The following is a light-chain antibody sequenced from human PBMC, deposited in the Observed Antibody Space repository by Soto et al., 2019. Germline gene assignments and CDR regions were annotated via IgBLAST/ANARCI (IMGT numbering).Light chain of an antibody. CDR2: KAS. CDR3: QQLNDYPTT. CDR1: QTISSW. J-gene: IGKJ5*01. V-gene: IGKV1-5*03. Sequence: DIPMTQSPSTLSGSVGDRVTITCRASQTISSWLAWYQQKPGKAPKLLIYKASTLKSGVPSRFSGSGSGTDFTLNISGLQPEDFATYYCQQLNDYPTTFGQGTRLEIK.